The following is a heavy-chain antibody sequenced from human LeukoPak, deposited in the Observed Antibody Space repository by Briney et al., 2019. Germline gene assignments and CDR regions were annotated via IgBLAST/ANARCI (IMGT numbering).Heavy chain of an antibody. CDR1: GGTFSSYA. CDR3: ATYVWGSYRHLY. V-gene: IGHV1-69*13. D-gene: IGHD3-16*02. Sequence: ASVKVSCKASGGTFSSYAISWVRQAPGQGLEWMGGIIPIFGTANYAQKFQGRVTITADESTSTAYMELSSLRSEDTAVYYCATYVWGSYRHLYWGQGTLVTVSS. J-gene: IGHJ4*02. CDR2: IIPIFGTA.